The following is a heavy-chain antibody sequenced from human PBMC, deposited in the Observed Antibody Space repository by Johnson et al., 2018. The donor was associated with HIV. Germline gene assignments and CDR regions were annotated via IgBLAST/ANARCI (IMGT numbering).Heavy chain of an antibody. V-gene: IGHV3-30*14. CDR2: ISSDGNRK. Sequence: QVQLVESGGGMVQPGRSLRLSCAASGFTFSYSAFHWVRQPPGEGLEWVALISSDGNRKYYADSLKGRFTISRDNSKNTLYLQMNSLRAGDTAVYYCARALARLDAFDIWGQGTMVTVSS. CDR1: GFTFSYSA. J-gene: IGHJ3*02. CDR3: ARALARLDAFDI.